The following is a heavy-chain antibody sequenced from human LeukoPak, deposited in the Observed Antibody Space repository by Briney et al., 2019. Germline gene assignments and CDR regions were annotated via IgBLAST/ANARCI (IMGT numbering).Heavy chain of an antibody. CDR2: IYYSGST. Sequence: SETLSLTCTVSGDSISSGTYSWGWIRQPPGKGLEWIGSIYYSGSTYYNPSLESRVTISVDTSKSQFSLTLSSVTAADTAVYFCARRSTSGSYYFDCWGQGTLITVSS. CDR1: GDSISSGTYS. J-gene: IGHJ4*02. D-gene: IGHD6-19*01. V-gene: IGHV4-39*01. CDR3: ARRSTSGSYYFDC.